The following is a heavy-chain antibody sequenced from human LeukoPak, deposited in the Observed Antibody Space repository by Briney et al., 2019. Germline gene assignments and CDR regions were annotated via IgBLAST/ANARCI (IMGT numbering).Heavy chain of an antibody. D-gene: IGHD4-11*01. J-gene: IGHJ3*02. V-gene: IGHV1-2*06. CDR1: GGTFSSYA. CDR3: ARGDDYAFEI. Sequence: ASVKVSCKASGGTFSSYAISWVRQAPGQGLEWMGRIITNYVNSGATNYAQKFQGRVTMTRDTSISTAYMELSRLTSDDTAMYYCARGDDYAFEIWGQGTMVIVSS. CDR2: IITNYVNSGAT.